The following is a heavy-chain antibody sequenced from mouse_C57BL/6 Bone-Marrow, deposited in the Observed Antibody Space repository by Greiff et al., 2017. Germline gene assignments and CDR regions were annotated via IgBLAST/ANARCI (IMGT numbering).Heavy chain of an antibody. CDR2: MHPNGGST. V-gene: IGHV1-64*01. Sequence: QVQLQQSGAELVKPGASVKLSCKASGYTFTNYWMHWVKQRPGQGLEWIGMMHPNGGSTDYNEKFKSKATLSVDKSSRTAYMELSILTSEDSAVYSCLCSYDYGDYTIDFWCQGPS. CDR3: LCSYDYGDYTIDF. CDR1: GYTFTNYW. J-gene: IGHJ4*01. D-gene: IGHD2-4*01.